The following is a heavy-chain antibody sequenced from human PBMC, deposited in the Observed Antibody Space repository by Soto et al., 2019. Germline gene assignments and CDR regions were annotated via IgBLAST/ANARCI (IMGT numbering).Heavy chain of an antibody. Sequence: PGGSLRLSCAASGFTFSSYGMHWVRQAPGKGLEWVAVIWYDGSNKYYADSVEGRFTISRDNSKNTLYLQMNSLRAEDTAVYYCARTLXYYDSSGYYYYYYGMDVWGQGTTVTVSS. CDR3: ARTLXYYDSSGYYYYYYGMDV. J-gene: IGHJ6*02. V-gene: IGHV3-33*01. D-gene: IGHD3-22*01. CDR1: GFTFSSYG. CDR2: IWYDGSNK.